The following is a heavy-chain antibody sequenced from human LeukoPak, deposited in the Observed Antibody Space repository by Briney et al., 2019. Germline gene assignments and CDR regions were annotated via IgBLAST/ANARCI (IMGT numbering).Heavy chain of an antibody. Sequence: GGSLRLSCAASGFTFSSYWMSWVRQAPGKGLEWVANIKQDGSEKYYVDSVKGRFTISGDNAKNSLYLQMNRLRAEDTAVYYCARERQLERLAFGKEGSAFDYWGQGTLVTVSS. CDR1: GFTFSSYW. V-gene: IGHV3-7*01. CDR2: IKQDGSEK. D-gene: IGHD1-1*01. J-gene: IGHJ4*02. CDR3: ARERQLERLAFGKEGSAFDY.